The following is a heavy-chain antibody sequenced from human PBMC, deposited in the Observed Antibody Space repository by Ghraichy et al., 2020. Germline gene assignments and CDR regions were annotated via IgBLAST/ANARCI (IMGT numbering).Heavy chain of an antibody. CDR3: ARDREYSSSWYYAEYFQH. Sequence: GGSLRLSCAASGFTFSSYWMSWVRQAPGKGLEWVANIKQDGSEKYYVDSVKGRFTISRDNAKNSLYLQMNSLRAEDTAVYYCARDREYSSSWYYAEYFQHWGQGTLVTVSS. V-gene: IGHV3-7*03. D-gene: IGHD6-13*01. CDR1: GFTFSSYW. J-gene: IGHJ1*01. CDR2: IKQDGSEK.